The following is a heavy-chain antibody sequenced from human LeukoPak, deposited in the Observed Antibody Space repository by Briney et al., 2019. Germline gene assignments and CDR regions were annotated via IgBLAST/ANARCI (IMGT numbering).Heavy chain of an antibody. CDR3: ARGRLMVQLEPFDY. Sequence: GGSLRLSCAASGFTFSSYSMNWVRQAPGKGLEWVSSISSSSSYIYYADSVKGRFTISRDNAKNSLYLQMNSLRAEDTAVYYCARGRLMVQLEPFDYWGQGTLVTVSS. V-gene: IGHV3-21*01. CDR1: GFTFSSYS. D-gene: IGHD1-1*01. J-gene: IGHJ4*02. CDR2: ISSSSSYI.